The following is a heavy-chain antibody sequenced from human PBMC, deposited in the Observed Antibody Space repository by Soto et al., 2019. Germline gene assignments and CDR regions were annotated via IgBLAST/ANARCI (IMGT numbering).Heavy chain of an antibody. CDR2: IIPLLNRA. D-gene: IGHD4-17*01. Sequence: QVQLVQSGAEVKKPGSSVKVSCKASGGTFNSYTFSWVRQAPGQGLEWVGRIIPLLNRANYGQNFQGRVTITADKSTSTAYMAVSSLRSEDTAVYYCTRERAWTGGTTVVLSDGMDVWGQGTTVTVSS. V-gene: IGHV1-69*08. CDR1: GGTFNSYT. CDR3: TRERAWTGGTTVVLSDGMDV. J-gene: IGHJ6*02.